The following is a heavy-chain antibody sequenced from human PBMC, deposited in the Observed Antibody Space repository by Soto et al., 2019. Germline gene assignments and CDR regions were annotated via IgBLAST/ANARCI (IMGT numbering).Heavy chain of an antibody. CDR2: IIPIFGTA. D-gene: IGHD3-10*01. CDR3: ARDLNDYYGSGSYYYGMDV. V-gene: IGHV1-69*12. Sequence: QVQLVQSGAEVKKPGSSVKVSCKASGGTFSSYAISWVRQAPGQGLEWMGGIIPIFGTANYAQKFQGRVTIPADESTSTAYMELSSLRSEDTAVYYCARDLNDYYGSGSYYYGMDVWGQGTTVTVSS. CDR1: GGTFSSYA. J-gene: IGHJ6*02.